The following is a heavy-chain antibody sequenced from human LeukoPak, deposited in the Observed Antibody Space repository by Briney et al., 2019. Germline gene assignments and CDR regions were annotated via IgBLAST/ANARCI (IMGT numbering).Heavy chain of an antibody. Sequence: SETLSLTCAVYGGSFSSYYWSWIRQPPGKGLEWIGEINHSGSTNYNPSLKSRVTISVDTSKNQFSLKLSSVTAADTAVYYCARCPYRVWFDPWGQGTLVTVSS. CDR2: INHSGST. J-gene: IGHJ5*02. V-gene: IGHV4-34*01. CDR1: GGSFSSYY. D-gene: IGHD1-26*01. CDR3: ARCPYRVWFDP.